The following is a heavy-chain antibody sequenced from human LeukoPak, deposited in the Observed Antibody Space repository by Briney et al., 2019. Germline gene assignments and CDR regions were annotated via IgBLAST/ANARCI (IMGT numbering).Heavy chain of an antibody. V-gene: IGHV1-18*01. CDR1: GYTFTSYG. Sequence: APVKVSCKASGYTFTSYGISWVRQAPGQGLEWMGWISAYNGNTNYAQKLQGRVTMTTDTSTSTAYMELRSLRSDDTAVYYCARDYYDSSGYYYHFDYWGQGTLVTVSS. D-gene: IGHD3-22*01. J-gene: IGHJ4*02. CDR2: ISAYNGNT. CDR3: ARDYYDSSGYYYHFDY.